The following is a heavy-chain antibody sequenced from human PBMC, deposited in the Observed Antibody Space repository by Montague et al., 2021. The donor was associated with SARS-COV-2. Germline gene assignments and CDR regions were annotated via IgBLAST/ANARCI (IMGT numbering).Heavy chain of an antibody. Sequence: SETLSLTCTVSGGSINGYYWSWIRQSPGKGLDWIGYIHYTGNTNYNPSLKGRVTISLDTSKSQFSLRLSSVTAADTAVYSCARLRTGSYVFDYRGQGTLVTVSS. D-gene: IGHD1-26*01. J-gene: IGHJ4*02. CDR2: IHYTGNT. CDR1: GGSINGYY. CDR3: ARLRTGSYVFDY. V-gene: IGHV4-59*08.